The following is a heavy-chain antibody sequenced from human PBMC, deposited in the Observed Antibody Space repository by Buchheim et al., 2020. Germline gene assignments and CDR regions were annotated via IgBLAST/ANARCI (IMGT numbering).Heavy chain of an antibody. J-gene: IGHJ4*02. CDR3: ARGGPSMNFDY. V-gene: IGHV3-33*01. D-gene: IGHD2/OR15-2a*01. CDR1: GFTFSSYG. CDR2: IWYDGSNK. Sequence: QVQLVESGGGVVQPGRSLRLSCAASGFTFSSYGMHWVRQAPGKGLEWVAGIWYDGSNKYYADSVKGRFTISRDNSKNTLYLQMNSLRAEDTAVYYCARGGPSMNFDYWGQGTL.